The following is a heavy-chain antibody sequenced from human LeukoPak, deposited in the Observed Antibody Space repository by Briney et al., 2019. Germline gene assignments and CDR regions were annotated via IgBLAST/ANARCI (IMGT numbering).Heavy chain of an antibody. V-gene: IGHV4-30-2*01. CDR2: IYHSGST. J-gene: IGHJ5*02. CDR3: ARSPSSYDFWSGLSTSNWFDP. Sequence: PSETLSLTCAVSGGSISSGGYSWSWIRQPPGKGLEWIGYIYHSGSTYYNPSLKSRVTISVDRSKNQISLKLSSVTAADTAVYYCARSPSSYDFWSGLSTSNWFDPWGQGTLVTVSS. D-gene: IGHD3-3*01. CDR1: GGSISSGGYS.